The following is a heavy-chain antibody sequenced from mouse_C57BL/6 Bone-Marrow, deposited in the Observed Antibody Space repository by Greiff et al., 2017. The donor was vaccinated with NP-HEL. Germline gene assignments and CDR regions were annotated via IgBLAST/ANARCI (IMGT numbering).Heavy chain of an antibody. V-gene: IGHV1-50*01. D-gene: IGHD1-1*01. Sequence: VQLQQSGAELVKPGASVKLSCKASGYTFTSYWMQWVKQRPGQGLEWIGEIDPSDSYTNYNQKFKGKATLTVDTSSSTAYMQLSSLTSEDSAVYYCESYYYGFAYWGQGTLVTVSA. CDR3: ESYYYGFAY. J-gene: IGHJ3*01. CDR2: IDPSDSYT. CDR1: GYTFTSYW.